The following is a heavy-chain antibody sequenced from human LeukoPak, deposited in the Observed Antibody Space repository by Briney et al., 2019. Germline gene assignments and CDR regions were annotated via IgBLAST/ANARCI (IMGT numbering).Heavy chain of an antibody. CDR2: ISSSSSIV. Sequence: GGSLRLSCAASGFTFSSYSMNWVRQAPGKGLEWVSYISSSSSIVFYAGSVKGRFTISRDSAKNSLYLQMDSLRDEDTAVYYCARDDGKFGSGYYWGQGTLVTVSS. J-gene: IGHJ4*02. D-gene: IGHD3-10*01. V-gene: IGHV3-48*02. CDR3: ARDDGKFGSGYY. CDR1: GFTFSSYS.